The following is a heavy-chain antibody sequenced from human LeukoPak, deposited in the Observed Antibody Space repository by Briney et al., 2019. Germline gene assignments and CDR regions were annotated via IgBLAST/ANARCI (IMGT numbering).Heavy chain of an antibody. Sequence: SETLSLTCTVSGGSISSYYWSWIRQPPGKGLEWIGYIYYSGSTNYNPSLKSRVTISVDTSKNQFSLKLSSVTAADTAVYYCARDAGSGVYYMDVWGKGTTVTVSS. V-gene: IGHV4-59*01. J-gene: IGHJ6*03. CDR2: IYYSGST. CDR1: GGSISSYY. CDR3: ARDAGSGVYYMDV. D-gene: IGHD3-10*01.